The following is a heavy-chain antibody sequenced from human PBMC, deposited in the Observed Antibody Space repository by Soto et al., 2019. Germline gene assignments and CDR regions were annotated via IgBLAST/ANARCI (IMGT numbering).Heavy chain of an antibody. CDR1: GYTFTGYY. J-gene: IGHJ6*02. V-gene: IGHV1-2*02. CDR2: INPNSGGT. Sequence: ASVKVSCKASGYTFTGYYMHWVRQAPGQGLEWMGWINPNSGGTNYAQKFQGRVTMTRDTSISTAYMELSRLRSDDTAVYYCARDQGGGNSYYYYGMDVWGQGTTVTVSS. D-gene: IGHD2-21*02. CDR3: ARDQGGGNSYYYYGMDV.